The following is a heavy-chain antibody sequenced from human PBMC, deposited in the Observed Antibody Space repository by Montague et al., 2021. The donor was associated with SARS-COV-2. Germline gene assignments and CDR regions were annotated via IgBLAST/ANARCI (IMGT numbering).Heavy chain of an antibody. CDR1: SGSIISSGYY. CDR2: IYYSGTT. D-gene: IGHD3-10*01. Sequence: SETLSLTCSVSSGSIISSGYYWGWIRQPPGKELEWIGNIYYSGTTYYNPSLQSRGAISVDTSKNHLSLRLSSVTAADTAVYFCARGMIRVITTPFDYGGQGSQVTVSS. CDR3: ARGMIRVITTPFDY. J-gene: IGHJ4*02. V-gene: IGHV4-39*02.